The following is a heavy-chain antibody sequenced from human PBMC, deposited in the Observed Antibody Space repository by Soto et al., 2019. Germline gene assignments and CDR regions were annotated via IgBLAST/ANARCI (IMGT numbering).Heavy chain of an antibody. CDR1: GGSISSGGYY. Sequence: SSETLSLTCPVSGGSISSGGYYWSWIRQHPGKGLEWIGYIYYSGSTYYNPSLKSRVTISVDTSKNQFSLKLSSVTAADTAVYYCARDKGTGTTGLSWFDPWGQGTLVTVSS. CDR3: ARDKGTGTTGLSWFDP. V-gene: IGHV4-31*03. D-gene: IGHD1-7*01. CDR2: IYYSGST. J-gene: IGHJ5*02.